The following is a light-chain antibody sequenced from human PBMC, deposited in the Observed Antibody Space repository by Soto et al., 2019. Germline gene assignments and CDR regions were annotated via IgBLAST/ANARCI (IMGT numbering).Light chain of an antibody. J-gene: IGLJ3*02. CDR2: NIE. Sequence: QAVVTQEASLSVSPGGTVTLTCGLTSGSVSTSHYPSWYQQTPGQPPRTLILNIEGRPSGVPERFSGTIIGRRAALTITGAQSEDESDYYCMLSVGTGVWVFGGGTKVTVL. CDR3: MLSVGTGVWV. V-gene: IGLV8-61*01. CDR1: SGSVSTSHY.